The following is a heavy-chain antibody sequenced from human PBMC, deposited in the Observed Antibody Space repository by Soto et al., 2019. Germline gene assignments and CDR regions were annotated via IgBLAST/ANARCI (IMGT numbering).Heavy chain of an antibody. CDR1: GGSISSSSYY. D-gene: IGHD6-13*01. V-gene: IGHV4-39*01. CDR2: IYYSGST. Sequence: QLQLQESGPGLVKPSETLSLTCTVSGGSISSSSYYWGWIRQPPGKGLEWIGSIYYSGSTYYNPSLKSRVTISVDTSKNQFSLKLSSVTAADTAVYYCARLSDSIAAAGTAVAGNDLDYWGQGTLVTVSS. J-gene: IGHJ4*02. CDR3: ARLSDSIAAAGTAVAGNDLDY.